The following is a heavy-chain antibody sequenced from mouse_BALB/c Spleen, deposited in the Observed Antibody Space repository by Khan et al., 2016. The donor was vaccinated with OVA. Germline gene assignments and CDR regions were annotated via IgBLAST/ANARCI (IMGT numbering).Heavy chain of an antibody. Sequence: EVQLQESGPELVKPGASVKVSCKASGYSFTDYNMFWVKQSLGKSLEWIGYIDPYNGGTNYNQKFMGKATLTVDKSSSTAFMHLNSLTSEDSAVYCGALIYHYGSGFDYWGQGTTLTVSS. CDR2: IDPYNGGT. V-gene: IGHV1S135*01. D-gene: IGHD1-1*01. CDR1: GYSFTDYN. CDR3: ALIYHYGSGFDY. J-gene: IGHJ2*01.